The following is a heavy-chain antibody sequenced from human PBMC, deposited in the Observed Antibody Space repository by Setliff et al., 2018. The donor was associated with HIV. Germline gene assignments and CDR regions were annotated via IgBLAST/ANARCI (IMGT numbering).Heavy chain of an antibody. CDR1: GYTFTTCD. D-gene: IGHD4-4*01. CDR2: MNPNSGNT. V-gene: IGHV1-8*02. J-gene: IGHJ3*01. CDR3: ARGLRQNRSNSDVFDV. Sequence: GASVKVSCKASGYTFTTCDINWVRQATGQGLEWMGWMNPNSGNTGYAERFQGRVTMTRDTSISTVYMELTSLRSEDMAVYYCARGLRQNRSNSDVFDVWGQGTVVTVSS.